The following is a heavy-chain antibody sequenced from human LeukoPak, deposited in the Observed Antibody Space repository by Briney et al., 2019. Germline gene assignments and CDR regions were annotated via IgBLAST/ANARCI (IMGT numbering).Heavy chain of an antibody. CDR1: GFTFTNNW. Sequence: ASLRLACAASGFTFTNNWMSCVRQPPGKVLGFVANINSEWSEKYYLDSVEGRFTISRDNAKNTVSLQMDSLRGEDTAVYYCVRALGSPTADHWGQGTLVTVSS. D-gene: IGHD3-16*01. V-gene: IGHV3-7*01. CDR2: INSEWSEK. CDR3: VRALGSPTADH. J-gene: IGHJ4*02.